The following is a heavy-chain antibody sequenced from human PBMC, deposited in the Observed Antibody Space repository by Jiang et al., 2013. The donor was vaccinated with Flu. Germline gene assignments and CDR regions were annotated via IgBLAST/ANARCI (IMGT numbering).Heavy chain of an antibody. CDR2: INHSGST. V-gene: IGHV4-34*01. Sequence: LLKPSETLSLTCAVYGGSFSGYYWSWIRQPPGKGLEWIGEINHSGSTNYNPSLKSRVTISVDTSKNQFSLKLSSVTAADTAVYYCARLLPRHYYDSSGYYQDDDYWGQGTLVTVSS. CDR3: ARLLPRHYYDSSGYYQDDDY. CDR1: GGSFSGYY. D-gene: IGHD3-22*01. J-gene: IGHJ4*02.